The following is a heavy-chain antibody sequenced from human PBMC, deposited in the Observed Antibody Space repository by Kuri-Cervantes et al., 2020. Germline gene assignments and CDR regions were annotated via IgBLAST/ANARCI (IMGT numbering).Heavy chain of an antibody. CDR3: ARVSGAFRFDY. CDR1: GFIVSSNY. CDR2: IYSGGGT. V-gene: IGHV3-53*01. J-gene: IGHJ4*02. Sequence: GESLKISCAASGFIVSSNYMSWVGQAPGKGLEWVSVIYSGGGTYYADSVKGRFTISRDNAKNSVYLQMNSLRDEDTAVYYCARVSGAFRFDYWGQGILVTVSS. D-gene: IGHD1-26*01.